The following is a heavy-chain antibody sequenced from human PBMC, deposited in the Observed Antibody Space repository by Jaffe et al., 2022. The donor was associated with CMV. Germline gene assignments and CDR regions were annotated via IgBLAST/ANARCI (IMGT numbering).Heavy chain of an antibody. D-gene: IGHD2-15*01. V-gene: IGHV3-23*01. CDR2: ISGSGAKT. CDR1: GFTFSSYA. J-gene: IGHJ5*02. CDR3: ASPTYCSGGSCNAPA. Sequence: EVQLLESGGGLVQPGGSLRLSCAASGFTFSSYAMSWVRQAPGKGLEWVSAISGSGAKTYYADSVKGRFTVSRDNSKNTLSLQMNSLRAEDTAVYYCASPTYCSGGSCNAPAWGQGTLVTVSS.